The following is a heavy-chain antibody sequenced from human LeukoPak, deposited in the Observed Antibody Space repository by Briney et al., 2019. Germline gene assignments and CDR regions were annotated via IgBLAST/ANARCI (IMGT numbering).Heavy chain of an antibody. CDR2: ISGSGGST. CDR1: GFTFSSYA. J-gene: IGHJ4*02. D-gene: IGHD6-19*01. Sequence: PGGSLRLSCAASGFTFSSYAMSWVRQAPGKGLEWVSAISGSGGSTYYADSVKGRFTISRDNSKNTLYLQMNSLRAEDTAVYYCAKDQIAVAGTFGGGVDYWGQGTLVTVSS. CDR3: AKDQIAVAGTFGGGVDY. V-gene: IGHV3-23*01.